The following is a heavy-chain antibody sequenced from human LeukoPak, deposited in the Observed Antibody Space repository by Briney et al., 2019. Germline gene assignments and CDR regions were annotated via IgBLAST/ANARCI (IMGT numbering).Heavy chain of an antibody. CDR3: ASPPPFYDY. CDR1: GGTFSSYA. J-gene: IGHJ4*02. V-gene: IGHV1-8*02. CDR2: MNPNSGNT. Sequence: ASVKVSCKASGGTFSSYAISWVRQATGQGREWMGWMNPNSGNTGYAQKFQGRVTMTRNTSISTAYMELSSLRSEDTAVYYCASPPPFYDYWGQGTLVTVSS. D-gene: IGHD3-3*02.